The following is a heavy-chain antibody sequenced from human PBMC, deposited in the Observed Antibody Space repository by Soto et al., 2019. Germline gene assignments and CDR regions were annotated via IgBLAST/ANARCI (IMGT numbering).Heavy chain of an antibody. CDR1: GFTFSGSA. J-gene: IGHJ4*02. Sequence: EVQLVESGGGLVQPGGSLKLSCAASGFTFSGSAMHWVRQASGKGLEWVGRIRSKANSYATAYAASVKGGFTISRDDSKNTAYLQMNSLKTEDTAVYYCTRHASSSWENGYWGQGTLVTVSS. CDR2: IRSKANSYAT. CDR3: TRHASSSWENGY. V-gene: IGHV3-73*01. D-gene: IGHD6-13*01.